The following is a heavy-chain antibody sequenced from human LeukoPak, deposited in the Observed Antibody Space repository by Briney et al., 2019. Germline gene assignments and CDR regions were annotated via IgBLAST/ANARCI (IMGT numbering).Heavy chain of an antibody. V-gene: IGHV3-15*01. J-gene: IGHJ4*02. Sequence: GSLLLSCAASGFTFSNAWMSWVRQAPGKGLEWGGRIKSKTDSGTTDYAAPVKGRFTISRDDSKNALNLQMNSLKTEDTAVYYCTPLRYREYWGQGTLVTVSS. D-gene: IGHD1-1*01. CDR2: IKSKTDSGTT. CDR3: TPLRYREY. CDR1: GFTFSNAW.